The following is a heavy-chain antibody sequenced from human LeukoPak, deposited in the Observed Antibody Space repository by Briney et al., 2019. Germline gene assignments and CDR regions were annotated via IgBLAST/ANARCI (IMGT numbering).Heavy chain of an antibody. CDR1: GGSFSNYH. CDR3: ARGVYSSGWYNNWFDP. Sequence: SETLSLTCAVYGGSFSNYHWSWIRQPPGKGLEWIGEINHSGSTNYNPSLKSRVTISVDTSKNQFSLKLSSVTAADTAVYYCARGVYSSGWYNNWFDPWGQGTLVTVSS. D-gene: IGHD6-19*01. V-gene: IGHV4-34*01. J-gene: IGHJ5*02. CDR2: INHSGST.